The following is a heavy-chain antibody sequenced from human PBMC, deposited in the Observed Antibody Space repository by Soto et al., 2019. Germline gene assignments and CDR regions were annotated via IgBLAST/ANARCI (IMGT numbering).Heavy chain of an antibody. J-gene: IGHJ3*02. D-gene: IGHD2-21*02. CDR1: GGTFSSYA. CDR3: ARRVVTAIFGVEGDAFDI. CDR2: IIPIFGTA. V-gene: IGHV1-69*13. Sequence: SVKVSCKASGGTFSSYAISWVRQAPGQGLEWMGGIIPIFGTANYAQKFQGRVTITADESTSTAYMELSSLRSEDTAVYYCARRVVTAIFGVEGDAFDIWGQGTMVTVSS.